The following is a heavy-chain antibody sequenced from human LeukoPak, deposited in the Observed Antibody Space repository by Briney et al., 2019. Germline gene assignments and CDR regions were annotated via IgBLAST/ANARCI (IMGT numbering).Heavy chain of an antibody. CDR2: ISYDGSNK. J-gene: IGHJ4*02. V-gene: IGHV3-30*18. D-gene: IGHD1-14*01. CDR1: GFTFSIYG. CDR3: AKDLPEFSQWGHFDY. Sequence: GRSLRLSCAASGFTFSIYGMHWVRQAPGKGLEWVAVISYDGSNKYYADSVKGRFTISRDNSKNTLYLQMNSLRAADTAVYYCAKDLPEFSQWGHFDYWGQGTLVTVSS.